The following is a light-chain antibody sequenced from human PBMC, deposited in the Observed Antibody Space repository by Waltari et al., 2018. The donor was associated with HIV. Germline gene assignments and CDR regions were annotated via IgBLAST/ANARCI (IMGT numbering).Light chain of an antibody. CDR1: SSNIGDHY. Sequence: QSVVTPPPSASATPGPGVTISCSGSSSNIGDHYVYWYQQFPGTPPKLLIYMNDRRPSGVPDRFSGSKSGTSASLAISGLRSEDEADYYCATWDNSLSVWVFGGGSKLTVL. CDR3: ATWDNSLSVWV. V-gene: IGLV1-47*01. CDR2: MND. J-gene: IGLJ3*02.